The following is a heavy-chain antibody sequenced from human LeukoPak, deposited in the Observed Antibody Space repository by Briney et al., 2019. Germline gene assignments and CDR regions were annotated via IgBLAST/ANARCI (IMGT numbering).Heavy chain of an antibody. Sequence: GGSLRLSCAASGFTFSSYEMNWVRQAPGKGLEWVSYISSSGSTIYYADSVKGRFTISRDNAKNSLYPQMNSLRAEDTAVYYCARGSRGSRAAAGTAGNYWGQGTLVTVSS. CDR1: GFTFSSYE. CDR3: ARGSRGSRAAAGTAGNY. D-gene: IGHD6-13*01. V-gene: IGHV3-48*03. CDR2: ISSSGSTI. J-gene: IGHJ4*02.